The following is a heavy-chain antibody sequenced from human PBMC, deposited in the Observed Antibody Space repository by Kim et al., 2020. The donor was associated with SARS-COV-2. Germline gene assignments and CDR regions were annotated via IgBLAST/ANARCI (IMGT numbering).Heavy chain of an antibody. D-gene: IGHD3-22*01. CDR3: AKGGYYDSSGYQNPVDY. J-gene: IGHJ4*02. V-gene: IGHV3-30*18. CDR2: ISYDGSNK. Sequence: GGSLRLSCAASGFTFSSYGMHWVRQAPGKGLEWVSVISYDGSNKYYADSVKGRFTISRDNSKNTLYLQMNSLRAEDTAVYYCAKGGYYDSSGYQNPVDYWGQGSLVTVSS. CDR1: GFTFSSYG.